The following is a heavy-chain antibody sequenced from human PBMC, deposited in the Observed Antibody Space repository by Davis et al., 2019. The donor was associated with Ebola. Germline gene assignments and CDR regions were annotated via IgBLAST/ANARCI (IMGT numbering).Heavy chain of an antibody. Sequence: SETLSLTCTVSGGSISSSSYYWGWIRQPPGKGLEWIGSIYYSGSTYYNPSLKSRVTISVDTSKNQFSLKLSSVAAADTALYYCARARIRGGFSSVEHWFDPWGPGTLVTVSS. D-gene: IGHD2-15*01. CDR1: GGSISSSSYY. CDR2: IYYSGST. CDR3: ARARIRGGFSSVEHWFDP. V-gene: IGHV4-39*01. J-gene: IGHJ5*02.